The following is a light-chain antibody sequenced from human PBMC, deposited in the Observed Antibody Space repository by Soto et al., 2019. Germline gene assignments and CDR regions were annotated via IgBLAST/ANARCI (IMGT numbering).Light chain of an antibody. CDR2: EVN. CDR3: SSYGGYNNVV. V-gene: IGLV2-8*01. Sequence: QSVLAQPPSASGSPGQSVTISCTGTSSDVGGYNYVSWFQQHPGKAPKLIIHEVNQRPSGVPDRFSGSKSGNTASLTVSGLQAEDEVTYYCSSYGGYNNVVFGTGTKVT. J-gene: IGLJ1*01. CDR1: SSDVGGYNY.